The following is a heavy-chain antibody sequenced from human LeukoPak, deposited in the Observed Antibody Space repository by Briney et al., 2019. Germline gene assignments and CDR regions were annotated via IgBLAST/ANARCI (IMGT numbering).Heavy chain of an antibody. D-gene: IGHD3-10*01. V-gene: IGHV3-7*03. CDR3: SFSMIRGVIGTYYFDY. Sequence: GGSLRLSCAASGLTFSRDSMNWVRQAPGKGLEWVANIKQDGSEKYYVDSVKGRFTISRDNAKNSLYLQMNSLRAEDTAVYYCSFSMIRGVIGTYYFDYWGQGTLVTVSS. CDR2: IKQDGSEK. CDR1: GLTFSRDS. J-gene: IGHJ4*02.